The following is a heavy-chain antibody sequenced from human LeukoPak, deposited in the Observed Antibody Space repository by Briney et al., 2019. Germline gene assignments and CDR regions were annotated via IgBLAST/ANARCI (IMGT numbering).Heavy chain of an antibody. CDR2: INSDGNIR. J-gene: IGHJ4*02. V-gene: IGHV3-74*01. D-gene: IGHD2-2*01. Sequence: GGSLRLSCAASGFSFSNFWMHWVRQAPGKGLVWVSRINSDGNIRVYADSVKGRFTISRDNSKNTLYLQMNSLRAEDTAVYYCAKDLKAPGVVVPAAAMAQDYWGQGTLVTVSS. CDR3: AKDLKAPGVVVPAAAMAQDY. CDR1: GFSFSNFW.